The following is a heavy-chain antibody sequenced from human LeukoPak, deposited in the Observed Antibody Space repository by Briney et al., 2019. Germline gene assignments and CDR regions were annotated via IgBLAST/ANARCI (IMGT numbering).Heavy chain of an antibody. CDR2: ISGYDGNT. D-gene: IGHD6-6*01. CDR1: GYTFTNYG. CDR3: ARGIRSYSTPSD. J-gene: IGHJ4*02. V-gene: IGHV1-18*01. Sequence: GASVKVSCKASGYTFTNYGISWVRQAPGQGLEWMGWISGYDGNTNYAQNLQGRVTMTTDTSTSTAYMELRSLRSDDTAVYYCARGIRSYSTPSDWGQGTLVTVSS.